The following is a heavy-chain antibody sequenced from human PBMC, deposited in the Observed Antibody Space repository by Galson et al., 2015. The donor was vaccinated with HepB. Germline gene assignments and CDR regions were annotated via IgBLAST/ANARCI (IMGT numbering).Heavy chain of an antibody. CDR1: GFTFSSYW. D-gene: IGHD4-17*01. CDR2: INSDGSST. J-gene: IGHJ5*02. CDR3: ARRLRVGKNWFDP. Sequence: SLRLSCAASGFTFSSYWMHWVRQAPGKGLVWVSRINSDGSSTSYADSVKGRFTISRDNAKNTLYLQMNSLRAEDTAVYYCARRLRVGKNWFDPWGQGTLVTVSS. V-gene: IGHV3-74*01.